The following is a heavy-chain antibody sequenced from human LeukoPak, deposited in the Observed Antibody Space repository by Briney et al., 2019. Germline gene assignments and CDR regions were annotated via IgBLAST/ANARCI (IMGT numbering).Heavy chain of an antibody. V-gene: IGHV3-23*01. CDR3: AKYYDSRSRSFDF. Sequence: GGSLRLSCAASGFTFSSYAMTCVRQAPGKGLEWVSVIGSGGDTYYADSVKGRFTISRDISKNTLYLQMNSLRAEDTAVYYCAKYYDSRSRSFDFWGQGTLVTVSS. CDR1: GFTFSSYA. CDR2: IGSGGDT. D-gene: IGHD3-10*01. J-gene: IGHJ4*02.